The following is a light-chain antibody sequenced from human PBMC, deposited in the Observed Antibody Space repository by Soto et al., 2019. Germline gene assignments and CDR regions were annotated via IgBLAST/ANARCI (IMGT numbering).Light chain of an antibody. Sequence: HMTHSPSTLSASVGDIVTITCLASQSISSWFACYKQKTGKAPKLMIYDASSLESGVTQRFSGSGSGTDFTLTTNSLQPEDLANYYCQQLNSYPITFGQGTRLEI. CDR3: QQLNSYPIT. CDR2: DAS. V-gene: IGKV1-5*01. J-gene: IGKJ5*01. CDR1: QSISSW.